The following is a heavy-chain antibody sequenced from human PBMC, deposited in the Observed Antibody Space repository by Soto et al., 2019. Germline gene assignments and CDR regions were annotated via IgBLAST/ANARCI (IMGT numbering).Heavy chain of an antibody. CDR1: GFSLSTSGVG. J-gene: IGHJ4*02. D-gene: IGHD1-1*01. CDR2: IYWNDDK. Sequence: QITLKESGPTLVKPTQTLTLTCTFSGFSLSTSGVGVGWIRQPPGKALEWLALIYWNDDKRYSPSLKSRLTITKDTSKNQVVLTMTNMDPVDTATYYCAHRTQSTRRSNGSPYYFDYWGQGTLVTVSS. CDR3: AHRTQSTRRSNGSPYYFDY. V-gene: IGHV2-5*01.